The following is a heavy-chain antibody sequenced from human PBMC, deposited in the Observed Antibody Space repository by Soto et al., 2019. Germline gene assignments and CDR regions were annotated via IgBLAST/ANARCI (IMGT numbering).Heavy chain of an antibody. V-gene: IGHV3-30*18. CDR2: ISYDGSNK. Sequence: QVQLVESGGGVVQPGRSLRLSCAASGFTFSSYGMHWVRQAPGKGLEWVAVISYDGSNKYYADSVKGRFTISRDTSKNTLYLQMNSLRAEDTAVYYCAKGGPMVRGPRGYFDYWGQGTLVTVSS. CDR1: GFTFSSYG. J-gene: IGHJ4*02. CDR3: AKGGPMVRGPRGYFDY. D-gene: IGHD3-10*01.